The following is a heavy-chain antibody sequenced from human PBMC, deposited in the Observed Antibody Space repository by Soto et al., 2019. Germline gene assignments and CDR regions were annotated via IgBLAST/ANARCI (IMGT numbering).Heavy chain of an antibody. V-gene: IGHV3-30-3*01. CDR1: GFTFSSYA. J-gene: IGHJ4*02. Sequence: GGSLRLSCAASGFTFSSYAMHWVRRAPGKGLEWVAVISYDGSNKYYADSVKGRFTISRDNSKNTLYLQMNSLRAEDTAVYYCARDPRVLWFGEFSYYFDYWGQGTLVTVSS. CDR2: ISYDGSNK. D-gene: IGHD3-10*01. CDR3: ARDPRVLWFGEFSYYFDY.